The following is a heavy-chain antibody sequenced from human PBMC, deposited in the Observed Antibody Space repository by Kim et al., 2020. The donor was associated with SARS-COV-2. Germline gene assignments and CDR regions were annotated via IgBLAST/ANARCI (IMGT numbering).Heavy chain of an antibody. CDR2: IYTSGST. J-gene: IGHJ6*02. V-gene: IGHV4-4*07. D-gene: IGHD3-16*01. CDR3: ASKSRGTGNYYYYYGMDV. Sequence: SETLSLTCTVSGGSISSYYWSWIRQPAGKGLEWIGRIYTSGSTNYNPSLKSRVTMSVDTSKNQFSLKLSSVTAADTAVYYCASKSRGTGNYYYYYGMDVWGQGTTVTVSS. CDR1: GGSISSYY.